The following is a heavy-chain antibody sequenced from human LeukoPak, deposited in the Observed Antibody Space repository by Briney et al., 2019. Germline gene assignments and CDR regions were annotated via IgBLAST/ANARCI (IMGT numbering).Heavy chain of an antibody. D-gene: IGHD1-1*01. CDR2: IKQDGSET. J-gene: IGHJ4*02. Sequence: GGSLRLSCAASGFTFSSYWMNWVRQAPGRGLEWVANIKQDGSETHYVDSVKGRFTISRDNARNSLFLQMNSLRAEDTAVYYCARGRPTWNDGYFDYWGQGTLVTASS. V-gene: IGHV3-7*04. CDR3: ARGRPTWNDGYFDY. CDR1: GFTFSSYW.